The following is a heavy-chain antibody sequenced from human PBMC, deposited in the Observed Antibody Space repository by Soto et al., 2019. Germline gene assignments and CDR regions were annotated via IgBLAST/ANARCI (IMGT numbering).Heavy chain of an antibody. CDR3: AKTGIAAAGTGVYYYYDMDV. J-gene: IGHJ6*02. V-gene: IGHV1-69*01. CDR2: IIPIFATT. CDR1: GGIFSNYA. Sequence: QVQLVQSGAEVQKPGSSVKVSCKAYGGIFSNYAISWVRQAPGQGLEWMGGIIPIFATTYYAQKFQGRVSITADESTTTAYMELSSLRSEDTAVYYCAKTGIAAAGTGVYYYYDMDVWGQGTTVTVCS. D-gene: IGHD6-13*01.